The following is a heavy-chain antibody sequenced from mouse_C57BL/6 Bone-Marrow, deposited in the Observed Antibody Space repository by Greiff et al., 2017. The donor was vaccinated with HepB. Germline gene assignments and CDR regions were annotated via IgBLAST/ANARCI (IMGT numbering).Heavy chain of an antibody. V-gene: IGHV5-16*01. CDR2: INYDGSST. Sequence: DVKLVESEGGLVQPGSSMKLSCTASGFTFSDYYMAWVRQVPEKGLEWVANINYDGSSTYYLDSLKSRFIISRDNAKNILYLQMSSLKSEDTATYYCARDGLNTPLDYWGQGTTLTVSS. D-gene: IGHD5-2*01. CDR3: ARDGLNTPLDY. J-gene: IGHJ2*01. CDR1: GFTFSDYY.